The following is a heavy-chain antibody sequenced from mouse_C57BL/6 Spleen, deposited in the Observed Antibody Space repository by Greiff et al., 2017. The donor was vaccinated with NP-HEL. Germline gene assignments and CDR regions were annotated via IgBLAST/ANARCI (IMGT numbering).Heavy chain of an antibody. J-gene: IGHJ2*01. V-gene: IGHV1-64*01. CDR2: IHPNSGST. CDR1: GYTFTSYW. Sequence: QVQLQQSGAELVKPGASVKLSCKASGYTFTSYWMHWVKQRPGQGLEWIGMIHPNSGSTNYNEKFKSKATLTVDKSSSTAYMQLSSLTSEDSAVYYCAPYDYDSYFDYWGQGTTLTVSS. CDR3: APYDYDSYFDY. D-gene: IGHD2-4*01.